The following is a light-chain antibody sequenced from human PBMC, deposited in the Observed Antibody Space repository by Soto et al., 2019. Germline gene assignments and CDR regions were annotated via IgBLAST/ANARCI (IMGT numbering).Light chain of an antibody. Sequence: QSALTQPPSVSGSPGQSVTISCTGSSSDVGSYDRVSWYQQPPGTAPKLMIYEVINRPSGVPDRFSGSKSGNTASLTISGLQAEDEADYYCSSYTSYNPVAFGGGTKLTVL. CDR2: EVI. CDR3: SSYTSYNPVA. J-gene: IGLJ2*01. CDR1: SSDVGSYDR. V-gene: IGLV2-18*02.